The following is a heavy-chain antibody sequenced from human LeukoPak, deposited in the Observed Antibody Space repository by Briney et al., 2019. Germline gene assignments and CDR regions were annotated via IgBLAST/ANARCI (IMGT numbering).Heavy chain of an antibody. CDR3: ARDHVVGLAPFDP. D-gene: IGHD2-15*01. CDR2: INTGKGNT. Sequence: ASVTVSCTASGYTFTDYAMHWVRQAPGEGLEWMGWINTGKGNTKYSQKFQGRVTITMDTSASTAYMELSSLRSEDTAVYYRARDHVVGLAPFDPWGQGTLVTVSS. V-gene: IGHV1-3*04. CDR1: GYTFTDYA. J-gene: IGHJ5*02.